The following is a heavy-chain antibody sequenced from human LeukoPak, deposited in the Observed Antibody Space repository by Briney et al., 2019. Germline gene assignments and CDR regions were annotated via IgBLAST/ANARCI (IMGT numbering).Heavy chain of an antibody. CDR1: GGSIRSSH. CDR2: IYYSGTS. Sequence: PSETLSLTCTVSGGSIRSSHWSWIRQPPGKGLEFIGYIYYSGTSNYNPSLKSRVTMSVDTSNNQFSLKLNSVTAADTAVYYCAKAAGYSTIYWFYPWGQGTLVTVSS. D-gene: IGHD6-13*01. V-gene: IGHV4-59*01. J-gene: IGHJ5*02. CDR3: AKAAGYSTIYWFYP.